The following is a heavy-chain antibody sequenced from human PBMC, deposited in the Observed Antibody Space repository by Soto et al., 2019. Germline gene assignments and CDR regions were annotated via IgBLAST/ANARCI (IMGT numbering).Heavy chain of an antibody. CDR3: ARHATYSDNIGSYKYWYLDL. CDR2: IYYSGTP. CDR1: GGSISSRSHY. Sequence: QVQLYESGPRLVKPSETLSLTCTVAGGSISSRSHYWGWIRQPPGKGLELIGSIYYSGTPYYNPSLKNRVTIAGDTFKNQIFLKLTSVAPADIAVFYCARHATYSDNIGSYKYWYLDLWGRGTLVTVSA. V-gene: IGHV4-39*01. D-gene: IGHD3-22*01. J-gene: IGHJ2*01.